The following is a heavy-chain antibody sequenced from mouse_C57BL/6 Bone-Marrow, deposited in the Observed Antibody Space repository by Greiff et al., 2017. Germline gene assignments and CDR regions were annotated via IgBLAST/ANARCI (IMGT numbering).Heavy chain of an antibody. CDR2: ISSGGSYT. V-gene: IGHV5-6*01. D-gene: IGHD2-12*01. J-gene: IGHJ3*01. CDR3: ASPIYTPTWFAY. CDR1: GFTFSSYG. Sequence: EVQRVESGGDLVKPGGSLKLSCAASGFTFSSYGMSWVRQTPDKRLEWVATISSGGSYTYYPDSVKGRFTISRDNAKNTLYLQRSSLKSEDTAMYYCASPIYTPTWFAYWGQGTLVTVSA.